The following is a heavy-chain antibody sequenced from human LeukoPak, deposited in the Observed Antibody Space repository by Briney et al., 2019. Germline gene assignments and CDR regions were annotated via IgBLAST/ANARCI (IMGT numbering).Heavy chain of an antibody. CDR2: IYYSGST. D-gene: IGHD3-22*01. V-gene: IGHV4-30-4*01. CDR3: ASSITMIEDWYFDL. CDR1: GGSISSGDYY. Sequence: SETLSLTCTVSGGSISSGDYYWSWIRQPPGKGLEWIGYIYYSGSTYYNPSLKSRVTISVDTSKNQFSLKLSSVTAADTAVYYCASSITMIEDWYFDLWGRGALVTVSS. J-gene: IGHJ2*01.